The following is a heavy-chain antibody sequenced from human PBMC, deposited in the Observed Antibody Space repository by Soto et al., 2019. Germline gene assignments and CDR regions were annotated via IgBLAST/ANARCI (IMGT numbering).Heavy chain of an antibody. Sequence: GGSLRLSCAASGFTFSSYGMHWVRQAPGKGLEWVAVIWYDGSNKYYADSVKGRFTISRDNSKNTLYLQMNSLRAEDTAVYYCARDPAYTYQLLFPVVTSYYYSMDVWGKGPTVTVSS. V-gene: IGHV3-33*01. D-gene: IGHD2-2*01. CDR1: GFTFSSYG. J-gene: IGHJ6*03. CDR2: IWYDGSNK. CDR3: ARDPAYTYQLLFPVVTSYYYSMDV.